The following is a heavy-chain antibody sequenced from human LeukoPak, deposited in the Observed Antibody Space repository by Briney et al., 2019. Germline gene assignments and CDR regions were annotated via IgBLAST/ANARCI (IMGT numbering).Heavy chain of an antibody. Sequence: ASVKVSCKASGYTFTSYGISWVRQAPGQGLEWMGWISAYNGNTNYAQKLQGRVTMTTDTSTSAAYMELRSLRSDDTAVYYCARDAPHPYGDYSNWFGPWGQGTLVTVSS. J-gene: IGHJ5*02. D-gene: IGHD4-17*01. V-gene: IGHV1-18*01. CDR2: ISAYNGNT. CDR3: ARDAPHPYGDYSNWFGP. CDR1: GYTFTSYG.